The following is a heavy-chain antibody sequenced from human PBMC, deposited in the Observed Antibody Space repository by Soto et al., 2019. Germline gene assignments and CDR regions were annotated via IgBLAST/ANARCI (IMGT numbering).Heavy chain of an antibody. D-gene: IGHD2-2*02. CDR3: ARDGCSSTSCYRAYYGMDV. V-gene: IGHV1-3*01. CDR1: GYTFTSYA. J-gene: IGHJ6*02. Sequence: GASVKVSCKASGYTFTSYAMHWVRQAPGQRLEWMGWINAGNGNTKYSQKFQGRVTITRDTSASTAYMELSSLRSEDTAVYYCARDGCSSTSCYRAYYGMDVWGQGTTVTVSS. CDR2: INAGNGNT.